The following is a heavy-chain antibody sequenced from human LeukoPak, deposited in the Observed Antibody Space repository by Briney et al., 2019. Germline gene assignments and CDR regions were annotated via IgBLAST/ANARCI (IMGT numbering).Heavy chain of an antibody. CDR3: ARGKEDGRPNDY. J-gene: IGHJ4*02. CDR1: GGSFSGYY. V-gene: IGHV4-34*01. Sequence: SETLSLTCAVYGGSFSGYYWSWIRQPPGKGLEWIGEINHSGSTNYNPSLKSRVTISVDTSKNQFSLKLSSVTAADMAVYYCARGKEDGRPNDYWGQGTLVTVSS. D-gene: IGHD2-8*01. CDR2: INHSGST.